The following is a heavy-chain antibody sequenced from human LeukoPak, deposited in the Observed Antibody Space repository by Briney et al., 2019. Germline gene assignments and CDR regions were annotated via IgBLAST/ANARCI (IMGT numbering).Heavy chain of an antibody. Sequence: PSETLSLTCTVSGGSISSNNWWNWVRQPPGKGLEWIGEIYHSGTSNYNPPLKSRVTISLDKSKNQFSLRLNSVTAADTAVYYCVRDMGSSTSKDWGQGTLVTVSS. J-gene: IGHJ4*02. D-gene: IGHD2-2*01. V-gene: IGHV4-4*02. CDR3: VRDMGSSTSKD. CDR2: IYHSGTS. CDR1: GGSISSNNW.